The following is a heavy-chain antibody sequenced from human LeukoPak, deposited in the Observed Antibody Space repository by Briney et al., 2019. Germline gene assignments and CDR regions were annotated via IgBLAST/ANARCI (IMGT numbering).Heavy chain of an antibody. D-gene: IGHD3-10*01. CDR1: GFTFNNYA. V-gene: IGHV3-23*01. CDR3: GKRELWHGSGEDA. J-gene: IGHJ6*02. CDR2: ISGSGDRT. Sequence: GGSLRLSCAASGFTFNNYAMSWFRQTPGKGLEWVSAISGSGDRTYYAESVKGRFSISRDNSKNTLYLQLHSLRAEDTAVYYCGKRELWHGSGEDAWGQGTTVTVSS.